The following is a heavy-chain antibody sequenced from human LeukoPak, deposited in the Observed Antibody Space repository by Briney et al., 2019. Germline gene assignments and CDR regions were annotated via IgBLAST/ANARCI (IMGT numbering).Heavy chain of an antibody. CDR1: GFTVSSNE. CDR3: ATESVLHGSGST. V-gene: IGHV3-48*03. CDR2: ISTRGTTI. D-gene: IGHD3-10*01. Sequence: GGSLRLSCAASGFTVSSNEMSWVRQAPGKGLESISYISTRGTTIYYADSVKGRFTISRDNAKNSLYLEMNSLRVEDTAVYYCATESVLHGSGSTWGQGTLITVSS. J-gene: IGHJ4*02.